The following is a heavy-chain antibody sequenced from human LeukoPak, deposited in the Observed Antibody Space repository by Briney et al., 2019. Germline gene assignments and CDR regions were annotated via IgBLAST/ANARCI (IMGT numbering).Heavy chain of an antibody. D-gene: IGHD1-14*01. CDR3: AKDHPGGIGGLSFDY. CDR2: ISSSGGST. V-gene: IGHV3-23*01. J-gene: IGHJ4*02. Sequence: GGSLRLSCAASGFTFSSYAMSWVRQAPGKGLEWVSAISSSGGSTYYADSVKGRFTISRDNSKNTLYLRMNSLRAEDTAVYYCAKDHPGGIGGLSFDYWGQGTLVTVSS. CDR1: GFTFSSYA.